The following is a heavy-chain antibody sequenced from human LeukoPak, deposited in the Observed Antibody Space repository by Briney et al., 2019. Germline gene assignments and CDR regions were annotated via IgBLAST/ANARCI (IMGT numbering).Heavy chain of an antibody. V-gene: IGHV3-7*01. J-gene: IGHJ4*02. CDR3: ARRGGSGWFREQDY. D-gene: IGHD3-10*01. Sequence: PGRSLRLSCVASGFTFSTYWMTWVRQAPGKGLEWVANIKEDGSEKYFVDSVKGRFTISRDNAKNSLYLQMNSLRAEDTAVYYCARRGGSGWFREQDYWGQGTLVTVSS. CDR1: GFTFSTYW. CDR2: IKEDGSEK.